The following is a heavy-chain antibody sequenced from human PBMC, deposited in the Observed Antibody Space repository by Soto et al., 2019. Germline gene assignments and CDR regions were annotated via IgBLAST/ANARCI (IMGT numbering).Heavy chain of an antibody. D-gene: IGHD6-19*01. CDR3: ARQGCSSGWRPYYYYGMDV. CDR2: IYYSGST. Sequence: SETLSLTCTVSGGSISSSSYYWGWIRQPPGKGLEWIGSIYYSGSTYYNPSLKSRVTISVDTSKNQFSLKLSSVTAADTAVYYCARQGCSSGWRPYYYYGMDVWGQGTTVTVSS. J-gene: IGHJ6*02. CDR1: GGSISSSSYY. V-gene: IGHV4-39*01.